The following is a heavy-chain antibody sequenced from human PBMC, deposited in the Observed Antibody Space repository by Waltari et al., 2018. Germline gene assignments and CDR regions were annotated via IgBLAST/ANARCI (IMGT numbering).Heavy chain of an antibody. V-gene: IGHV4-39*01. D-gene: IGHD2-15*01. CDR3: VRHARTTSGGKHFDH. J-gene: IGHJ4*02. Sequence: QLQLQESGPGLVKASETLSLTCTVSGDSISSSSYYLGWVRQPPGKGLEWIGNMYYSGRTDYNPARKSRVTIAGETSKSKFSLKLSSVTAADTSMYYCVRHARTTSGGKHFDHWGQGMLVTVSP. CDR2: MYYSGRT. CDR1: GDSISSSSYY.